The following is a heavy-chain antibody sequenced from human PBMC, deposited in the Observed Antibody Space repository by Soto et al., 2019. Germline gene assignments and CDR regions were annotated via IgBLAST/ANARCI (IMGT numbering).Heavy chain of an antibody. J-gene: IGHJ4*02. CDR2: ISGSGGST. V-gene: IGHV3-23*01. D-gene: IGHD3-10*01. Sequence: EVPLLESGGGLVQPGGSLRLSCAASGFTFSSYAMSRVRQAPGKGLEWVSAISGSGGSTYYADSVKGRFTISRDNSKNTLYLQMNSLRAEDTAVYYCAKASGWFGEFDYWGQGTLVTVSS. CDR1: GFTFSSYA. CDR3: AKASGWFGEFDY.